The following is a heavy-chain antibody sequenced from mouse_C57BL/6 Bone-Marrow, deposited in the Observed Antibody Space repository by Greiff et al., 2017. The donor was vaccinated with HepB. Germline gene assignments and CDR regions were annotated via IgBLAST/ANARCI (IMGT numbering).Heavy chain of an antibody. CDR2: ISSGGSYT. CDR1: GFTFSSYG. CDR3: ARLGYWYFDV. V-gene: IGHV5-6*02. J-gene: IGHJ1*03. Sequence: DVMLVESGGDLVKPGGSLKLSCAASGFTFSSYGMSWVRQTPDKRLEWVATISSGGSYTYYPDSVKGRFTISRDNAKNTLYLQMSSLKSEDTAMYYCARLGYWYFDVWGTGTTVTVSS.